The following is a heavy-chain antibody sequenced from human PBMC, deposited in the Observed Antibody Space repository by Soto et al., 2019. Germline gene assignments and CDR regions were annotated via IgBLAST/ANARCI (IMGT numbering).Heavy chain of an antibody. J-gene: IGHJ4*02. Sequence: ASVKVSCKASGYTFPSYGISWVRQAPGQGLEWMGWISAYNGNTNYAQKLQGRVTMTTDTSTSTAYKELRSLRSDDTAVYYCARAGRIAVFDYWGQGTLVTVSS. V-gene: IGHV1-18*01. CDR3: ARAGRIAVFDY. D-gene: IGHD6-19*01. CDR1: GYTFPSYG. CDR2: ISAYNGNT.